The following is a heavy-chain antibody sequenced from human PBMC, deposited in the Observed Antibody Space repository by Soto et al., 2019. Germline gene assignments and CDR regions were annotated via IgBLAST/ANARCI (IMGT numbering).Heavy chain of an antibody. CDR1: GLSVRSFW. V-gene: IGHV3-7*01. CDR2: IKPDGSET. D-gene: IGHD3-10*01. CDR3: ARGSMVRGVEFDY. Sequence: XGCLGLSCASSGLSVRSFWMSWVRQAPGKGLEWVANIKPDGSETHYGDSVKGRFTMSRDNAKNSLYLQLNSLRAEDTAVYYCARGSMVRGVEFDYWGQGTLVTVSS. J-gene: IGHJ4*02.